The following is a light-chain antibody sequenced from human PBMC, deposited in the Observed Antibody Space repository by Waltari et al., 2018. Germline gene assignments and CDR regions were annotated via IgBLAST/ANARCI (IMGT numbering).Light chain of an antibody. CDR2: EVS. CDR1: SSDVGSYNS. Sequence: QSALTQPASVSGSPGQSITISCAGTSSDVGSYNSVSWYQQHPGRAPKLMIYEVSNRPSGVSTRFSGSKSGNTASLPISGLQAEDEADYYCSSYTTTSTLHVFGGGTKLTVL. V-gene: IGLV2-14*01. J-gene: IGLJ3*02. CDR3: SSYTTTSTLHV.